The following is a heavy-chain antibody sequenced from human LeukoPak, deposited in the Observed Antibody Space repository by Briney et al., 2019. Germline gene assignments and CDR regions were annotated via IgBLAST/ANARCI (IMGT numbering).Heavy chain of an antibody. Sequence: ASVKVSCKASGYTFTSYGISWVRQAPGQGLRWMGWINTYNGNPIYAQKFQGRVTMTTDTSTSTAYMELRSLRSDDTAVYYCARDLVHHRLLGTGYNWFDPWGQGTQVTVSS. D-gene: IGHD3-9*01. CDR3: ARDLVHHRLLGTGYNWFDP. CDR2: INTYNGNP. V-gene: IGHV1-18*01. J-gene: IGHJ5*02. CDR1: GYTFTSYG.